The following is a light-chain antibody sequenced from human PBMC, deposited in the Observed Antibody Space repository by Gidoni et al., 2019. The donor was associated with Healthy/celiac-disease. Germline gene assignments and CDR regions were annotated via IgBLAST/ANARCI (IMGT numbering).Light chain of an antibody. Sequence: EVVLTQSPVTLSLSPGERATLSCRASQSVSSSYLAWYQKKPGQAPRLLIYGASSRATGIPDRLSGSGSGKDFTLTISRLEPEDFAVYYWQQYGSSPPPFGGGTKVEIK. J-gene: IGKJ4*01. CDR3: QQYGSSPPP. CDR1: QSVSSSY. CDR2: GAS. V-gene: IGKV3-20*01.